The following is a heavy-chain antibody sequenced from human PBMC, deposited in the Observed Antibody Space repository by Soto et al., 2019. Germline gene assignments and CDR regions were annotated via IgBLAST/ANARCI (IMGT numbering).Heavy chain of an antibody. J-gene: IGHJ4*02. Sequence: ASVKVSCRASGYTFSSYAMHWVRQAPGQRLEWMGWINAGYGNTKSSQKFQDRVTISRDTSASTAYMELTSLRSEDTAVYYCARDTGDGTFDFWGQGTLVTVSS. CDR3: ARDTGDGTFDF. CDR1: GYTFSSYA. V-gene: IGHV1-3*01. D-gene: IGHD7-27*01. CDR2: INAGYGNT.